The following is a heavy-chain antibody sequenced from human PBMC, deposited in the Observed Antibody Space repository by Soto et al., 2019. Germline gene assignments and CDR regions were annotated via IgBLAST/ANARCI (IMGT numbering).Heavy chain of an antibody. V-gene: IGHV3-11*01. CDR2: ISGGGTTM. J-gene: IGHJ4*02. CDR1: GFRFSDHY. CDR3: AGDPYYYGSAF. D-gene: IGHD3-10*01. Sequence: GGSLRLSCTASGFRFSDHYMTWIRQAPGKGLEWVSKISGGGTTMYYADSVKGRFTVSRDNAKNSLYLQMNSLRAEDTAVYYCAGDPYYYGSAFWGQGALVTVSS.